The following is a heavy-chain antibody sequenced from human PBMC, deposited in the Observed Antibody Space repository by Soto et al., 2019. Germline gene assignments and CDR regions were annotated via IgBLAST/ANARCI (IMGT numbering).Heavy chain of an antibody. Sequence: EVQLLESGGGLVQPGGSLRLSCAASGFTFDSYAMTWVRQAPGKGLEWVSAISGGGGTTYYADSVKGRFTISRDNSKNSLYLQMNSLRAEDTAVYYCAKATVKWLGGSCYFDYWCQGTLFTVSS. CDR1: GFTFDSYA. J-gene: IGHJ4*02. D-gene: IGHD2-15*01. CDR2: ISGGGGTT. V-gene: IGHV3-23*01. CDR3: AKATVKWLGGSCYFDY.